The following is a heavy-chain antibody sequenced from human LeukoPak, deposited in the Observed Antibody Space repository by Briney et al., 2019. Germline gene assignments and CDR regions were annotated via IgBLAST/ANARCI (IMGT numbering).Heavy chain of an antibody. CDR1: RFTFSTQA. CDR3: ARHYYASQSPFDC. J-gene: IGHJ4*02. CDR2: ISASGAST. D-gene: IGHD3-10*01. V-gene: IGHV3-23*01. Sequence: GGSLRLSCAASRFTFSTQAMGGVRQAPGKGLEWVSGISASGASTYSADSVKGRFTISRDNSKNTLYLQLKSLRAEDTAAYYCARHYYASQSPFDCWGQGTLVTVSS.